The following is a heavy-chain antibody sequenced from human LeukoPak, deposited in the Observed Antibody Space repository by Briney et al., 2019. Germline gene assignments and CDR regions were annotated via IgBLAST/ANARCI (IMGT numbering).Heavy chain of an antibody. V-gene: IGHV3-23*01. Sequence: GGSLRLSCAASGFTFSSYAMSWVRQAPGKGLEWVSAISGSGGSTYYADSVKGRFTISRDNSKNTLYLQVSSLRAEDTAVYYCAKGRYFDTTSYRMDVWGQGTTVTVSS. D-gene: IGHD3-9*01. CDR2: ISGSGGST. J-gene: IGHJ6*02. CDR1: GFTFSSYA. CDR3: AKGRYFDTTSYRMDV.